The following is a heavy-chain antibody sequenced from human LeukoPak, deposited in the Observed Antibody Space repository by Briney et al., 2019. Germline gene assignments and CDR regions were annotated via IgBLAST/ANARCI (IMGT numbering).Heavy chain of an antibody. CDR1: GFTFSNYA. CDR2: ISGSGDST. J-gene: IGHJ4*02. Sequence: QPGGSLRLSCAASGFTFSNYAMKWVRQAPGKGLEWVSSISGSGDSTYYTDSVRSRFTISRDNSKNTVYLQMHSLRVEDTAMYYCATISDLLFYFASWGQGTLVTVSS. V-gene: IGHV3-23*01. CDR3: ATISDLLFYFAS.